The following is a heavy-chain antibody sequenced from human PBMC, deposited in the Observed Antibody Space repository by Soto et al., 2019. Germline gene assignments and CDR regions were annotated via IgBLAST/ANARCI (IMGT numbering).Heavy chain of an antibody. J-gene: IGHJ1*01. CDR2: IYYSGST. CDR1: GASITSGGYY. V-gene: IGHV4-31*03. CDR3: TRSIQH. Sequence: QVQLQESGPGLVKPSQTLSLTCTVSGASITSGGYYWSWIRQHPGKGLEWIGYIYYSGSTYYNPYLQSRVTISVATSKNQFSLKLSSVTAADTAFYYCTRSIQHWGQGTLVTVSS.